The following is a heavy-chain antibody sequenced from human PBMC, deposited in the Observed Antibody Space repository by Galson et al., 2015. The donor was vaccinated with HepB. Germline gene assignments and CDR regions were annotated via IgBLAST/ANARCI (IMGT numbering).Heavy chain of an antibody. Sequence: SLRLSCAASGFTFSTYGMHWVRQAPGKGLEWVAVISYDGSNKYYGDSVKGRFTISRDNSKNTLYLQMNSLRVEDTAVYYCAKVGEVWATMGGFFDYWGQGTLVTVSS. D-gene: IGHD3-10*01. J-gene: IGHJ4*02. CDR3: AKVGEVWATMGGFFDY. CDR2: ISYDGSNK. CDR1: GFTFSTYG. V-gene: IGHV3-30*18.